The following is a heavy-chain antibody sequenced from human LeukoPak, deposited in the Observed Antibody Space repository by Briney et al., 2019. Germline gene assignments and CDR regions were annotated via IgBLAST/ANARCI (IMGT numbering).Heavy chain of an antibody. V-gene: IGHV1-24*01. CDR3: ATVRRVVAGTSFYFDY. CDR1: GYTLTELS. Sequence: ASVKVSCKVSGYTLTELSMHWVRQAPGEGLEWMGGFDPEDGETIYAQKFQGRVTMTEDTSTDTAYMELSSLRSEDTAVYYCATVRRVVAGTSFYFDYWGQGTLFTVSS. J-gene: IGHJ4*02. D-gene: IGHD6-19*01. CDR2: FDPEDGET.